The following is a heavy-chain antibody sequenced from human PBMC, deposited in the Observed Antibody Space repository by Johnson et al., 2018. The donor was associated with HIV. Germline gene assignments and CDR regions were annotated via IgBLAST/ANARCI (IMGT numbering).Heavy chain of an antibody. Sequence: VQVVESGGGLVQPGRSLRLSCTASGFTFDDYAMHWVRQAPGKGPGWVSGSSGNSGSIDYADSVKGGFPISRDNAKNSLFLHMNSLRPEDTAFYYCTKDLYLGLWDSTSSRGFDVWGQGTMVTVSS. D-gene: IGHD6-6*01. J-gene: IGHJ3*01. CDR1: GFTFDDYA. CDR2: SSGNSGSI. V-gene: IGHV3-9*01. CDR3: TKDLYLGLWDSTSSRGFDV.